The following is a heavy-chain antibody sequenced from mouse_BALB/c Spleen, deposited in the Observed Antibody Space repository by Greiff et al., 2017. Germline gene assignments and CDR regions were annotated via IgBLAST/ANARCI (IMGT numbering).Heavy chain of an antibody. V-gene: IGHV5-17*02. CDR1: GFTFSSFG. D-gene: IGHD1-2*01. CDR2: ISSGSSTI. J-gene: IGHJ2*01. Sequence: EVMLVESGGGFVQPGGSRKLSCAASGFTFSSFGMHWVRQAPEKGLEWVAYISSGSSTIYYADTVKGRFTISRDNPKNTLFLQMTSLRSEDTAMYYCARSGTADYWGQGTTLTVSS. CDR3: ARSGTADY.